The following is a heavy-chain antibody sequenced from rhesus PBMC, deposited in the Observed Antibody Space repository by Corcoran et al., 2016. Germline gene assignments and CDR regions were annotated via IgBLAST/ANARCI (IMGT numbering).Heavy chain of an antibody. Sequence: QVQLQESGPGLVKPSETLSLTCAVSGGSFSSYWWSCIRQPPGKGLDWIGENNGNSGGTNNNPSPQGGVTIPKAASKNQFSRKLRAVTAADTAVYYCARYVTVTTTSAYFEFWGQGALVTVSS. CDR1: GGSFSSYW. CDR3: ARYVTVTTTSAYFEF. J-gene: IGHJ1*01. V-gene: IGHV4-80*01. CDR2: NNGNSGGT. D-gene: IGHD4-23*01.